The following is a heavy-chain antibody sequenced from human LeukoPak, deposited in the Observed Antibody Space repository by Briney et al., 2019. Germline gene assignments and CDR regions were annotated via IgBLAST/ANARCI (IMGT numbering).Heavy chain of an antibody. J-gene: IGHJ4*02. CDR2: ISYSGST. CDR1: GGSISSYY. V-gene: IGHV4-59*12. Sequence: KPSETLSLTCTVSGGSISSYYWDWIRQPPGKGLEWIGYISYSGSTSYNPSLKSRVTISVDTSKNQFSLSLNSVTAADTAVYYCARHQYDSGIDHTNWGQGTLVTVSS. CDR3: ARHQYDSGIDHTN. D-gene: IGHD3-10*01.